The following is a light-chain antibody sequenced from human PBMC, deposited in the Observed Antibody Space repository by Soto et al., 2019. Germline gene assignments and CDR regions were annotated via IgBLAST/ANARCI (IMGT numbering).Light chain of an antibody. V-gene: IGKV3-15*01. Sequence: IASTQSPAPLTLSQGGRATLSXRASQSVTINLSWYQQKPGXAPRXXXYGXSTSATGIPARFSGSGSGTEFIRAISSLQSEDCAAYCCQQYKSWPPTFGQGTKVDIK. J-gene: IGKJ1*01. CDR3: QQYKSWPPT. CDR1: QSVTIN. CDR2: GXS.